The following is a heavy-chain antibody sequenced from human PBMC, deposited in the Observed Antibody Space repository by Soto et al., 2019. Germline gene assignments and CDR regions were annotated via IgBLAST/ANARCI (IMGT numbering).Heavy chain of an antibody. D-gene: IGHD6-13*01. V-gene: IGHV3-33*01. CDR3: ARECSTAFYYYYGMDV. Sequence: GGSLRLSCAASGFTFSSYGMHWVRQAPGKGLEWVAVIWYDGSNKYYADSVKGRFTISRDNSKNTLYLQMNSLRAEGTAVYYCARECSTAFYYYYGMDVWGQGTTVTVSS. CDR2: IWYDGSNK. CDR1: GFTFSSYG. J-gene: IGHJ6*02.